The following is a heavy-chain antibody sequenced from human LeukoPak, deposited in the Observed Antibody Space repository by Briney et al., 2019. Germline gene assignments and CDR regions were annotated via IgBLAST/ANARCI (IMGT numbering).Heavy chain of an antibody. CDR2: IRGDGGTT. V-gene: IGHV3-43*02. J-gene: IGHJ2*01. D-gene: IGHD4-11*01. CDR1: GFTFEDYV. Sequence: GGSLRLSCAASGFTFEDYVMHWVRQAPGKGLEWVSLIRGDGGTTYYADSVKGRFTISRDNSKDSLYLQMSSLTTEDTALYYCVKDAATINHSYYSNYWYFDLWGRGTLVTVSS. CDR3: VKDAATINHSYYSNYWYFDL.